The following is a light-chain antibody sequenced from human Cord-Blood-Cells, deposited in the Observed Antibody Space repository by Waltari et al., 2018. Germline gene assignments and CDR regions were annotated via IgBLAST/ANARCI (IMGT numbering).Light chain of an antibody. J-gene: IGLJ3*02. Sequence: QSVLTQPPSASGTPGQRLTISCSGSSSNIGSHYVYWYQQLPGTAPKLLIYRNNQRPSGVPDRFSGSKSGTSASLAISGLRSEDEADYYCAAWDDSLSGWVFGGGTKLTVL. CDR3: AAWDDSLSGWV. V-gene: IGLV1-47*01. CDR1: SSNIGSHY. CDR2: RNN.